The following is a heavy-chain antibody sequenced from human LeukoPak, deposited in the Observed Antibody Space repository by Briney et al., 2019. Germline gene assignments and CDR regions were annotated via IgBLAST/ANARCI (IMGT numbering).Heavy chain of an antibody. CDR2: ISSSGSVI. CDR3: ARDLWFGETHY. CDR1: GFTFSSYE. J-gene: IGHJ4*02. V-gene: IGHV3-48*03. Sequence: GGSLRLSCAASGFTFSSYEMNWVRQAPGKGLEWVSYISSSGSVIYYADSVKGRFTISRDNAKNSLYLQMNSPRAEDTALYYCARDLWFGETHYWGQGTLVTVSS. D-gene: IGHD3-10*01.